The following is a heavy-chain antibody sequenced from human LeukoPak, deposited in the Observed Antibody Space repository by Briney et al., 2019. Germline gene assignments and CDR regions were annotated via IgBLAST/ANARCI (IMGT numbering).Heavy chain of an antibody. CDR1: GFALKRYS. V-gene: IGHV3-21*01. D-gene: IGHD2-8*02. J-gene: IGHJ5*01. Sequence: GGALRLSCAGSGFALKRYSLSWVRQAPGKGLEGVSCISSTSAYIYYADSVKGRFTISRDNVDNVVYLQMNSLGAEDTAVYYCARVAVSGPTGWFDSWGQGTLVIVSS. CDR3: ARVAVSGPTGWFDS. CDR2: ISSTSAYI.